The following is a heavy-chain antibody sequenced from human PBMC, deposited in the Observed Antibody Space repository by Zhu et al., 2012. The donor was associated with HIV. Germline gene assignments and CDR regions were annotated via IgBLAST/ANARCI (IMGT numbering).Heavy chain of an antibody. V-gene: IGHV4-61*01. CDR3: ARGRASSENYWYFDV. J-gene: IGHJ2*01. CDR2: IYYSGNT. CDR1: GVSVSSGNHY. D-gene: IGHD6-6*01. Sequence: QVQLQESGPRLVKPSETLSLTCTVSGVSVSSGNHYWSWIRQPPGKGLEWIGNIYYSGNTNYNISLKSRVIISVDVSKNQFSLNVKSVTAADTAEYYCARGRASSENYWYFDVWTPGHPGHCLL.